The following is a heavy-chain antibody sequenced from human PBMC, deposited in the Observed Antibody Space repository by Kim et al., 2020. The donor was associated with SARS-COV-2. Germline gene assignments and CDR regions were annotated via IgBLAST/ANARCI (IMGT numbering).Heavy chain of an antibody. J-gene: IGHJ4*02. CDR2: IYHSGST. CDR3: ARDHRGIVGAFYY. D-gene: IGHD1-26*01. V-gene: IGHV4-59*01. CDR1: GDSISANY. Sequence: SETLSLTCDVSGDSISANYWSWIRQPPKKGLEWIGHIYHSGSTNYNPSLKSRVTMSVDRSKNQFSLKLSSVTAADTAVYYCARDHRGIVGAFYYWGQGTLVTVSS.